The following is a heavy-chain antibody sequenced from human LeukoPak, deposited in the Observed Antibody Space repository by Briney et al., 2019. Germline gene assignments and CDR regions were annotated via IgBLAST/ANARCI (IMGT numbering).Heavy chain of an antibody. CDR2: IHWDDDK. V-gene: IGHV2-5*02. D-gene: IGHD6-13*01. J-gene: IGHJ4*02. CDR1: GFSLSTNGVG. Sequence: SGPTLVKPTQTLTLTCTFSGFSLSTNGVGVGWIRQPPGKALEWLALIHWDDDKRYSPSLKSRLTITKGTSTNQVVLTVNDMDPVDTATYYCVYSAASGTYFDRWGQGTLVTVSS. CDR3: VYSAASGTYFDR.